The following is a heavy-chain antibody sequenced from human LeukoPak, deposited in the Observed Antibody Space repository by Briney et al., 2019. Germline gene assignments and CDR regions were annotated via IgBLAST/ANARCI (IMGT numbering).Heavy chain of an antibody. CDR2: IYYSGST. Sequence: SETLSLTCTVSGGSISSSSYYWGWIRQPPGKGLEWIGSIYYSGSTYYNPSLKSRVTISVDTSKNQFSLKLTSVTAADTAVYYCARRGESSSWYTQAHYFDYWGQGTLVTVSS. V-gene: IGHV4-39*01. CDR1: GGSISSSSYY. D-gene: IGHD6-13*01. J-gene: IGHJ4*02. CDR3: ARRGESSSWYTQAHYFDY.